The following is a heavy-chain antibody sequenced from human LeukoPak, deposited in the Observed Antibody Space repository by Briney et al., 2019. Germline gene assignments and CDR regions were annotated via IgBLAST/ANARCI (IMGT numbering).Heavy chain of an antibody. D-gene: IGHD6-13*01. V-gene: IGHV3-66*02. J-gene: IGHJ4*02. Sequence: PGGSLRLSCAASGFTVSSNYMTWVRQAPGKGLEWVSIIYSGNNTYYADSVKGRFTISRDNSKNTLYLQMNSLRAEDTAVYYCAKDRYSSSWYYFDYWGQGTLVTASS. CDR1: GFTVSSNY. CDR3: AKDRYSSSWYYFDY. CDR2: IYSGNNT.